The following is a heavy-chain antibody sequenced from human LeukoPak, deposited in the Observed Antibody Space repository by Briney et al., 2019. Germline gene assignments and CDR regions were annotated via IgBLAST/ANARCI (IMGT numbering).Heavy chain of an antibody. Sequence: GESLKISCKGSGYGFTSYWIGWVRQMPGKGLEWMGIIYPGDSDTRYSPSLQGQVTISADKSITTAYLQWRSLKASDTAMYYCARGDRGMVPDYWGQGTLVTVSS. CDR1: GYGFTSYW. D-gene: IGHD5-18*01. V-gene: IGHV5-51*01. CDR3: ARGDRGMVPDY. J-gene: IGHJ4*02. CDR2: IYPGDSDT.